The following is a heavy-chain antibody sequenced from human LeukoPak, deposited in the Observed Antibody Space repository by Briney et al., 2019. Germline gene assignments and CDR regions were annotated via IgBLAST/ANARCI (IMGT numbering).Heavy chain of an antibody. CDR1: GGSFSSYY. J-gene: IGHJ4*02. CDR3: ARAIWYGSGTTAFDY. V-gene: IGHV4-4*07. Sequence: PSETLSLTCTVSGGSFSSYYWSWIRQPAGKGLEWIGRIYTSGITNYNTNYNPSLSSRVTMSVDTSKNQFSVMLNAATAADTAVYFCARAIWYGSGTTAFDYWGPGTLVTVSS. D-gene: IGHD3-10*01. CDR2: IYTSGITNYNT.